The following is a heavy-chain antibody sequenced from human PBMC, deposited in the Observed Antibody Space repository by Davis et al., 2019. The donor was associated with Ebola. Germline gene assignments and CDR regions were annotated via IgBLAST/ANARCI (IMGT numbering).Heavy chain of an antibody. V-gene: IGHV3-53*01. Sequence: SPNPPCASPCFPVSHNYISGVRQAPGNGLEWVSTMLDNGNIYYADSVKGRFTISRDSSRNTVYLEMNSLRAEDTAVYYCAKDPNGDYFGAFDNWGQGTMVTVSS. D-gene: IGHD4-17*01. CDR2: MLDNGNI. CDR3: AKDPNGDYFGAFDN. CDR1: CFPVSHNY. J-gene: IGHJ3*02.